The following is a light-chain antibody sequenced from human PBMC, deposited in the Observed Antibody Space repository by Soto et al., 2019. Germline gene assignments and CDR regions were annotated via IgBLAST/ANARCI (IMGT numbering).Light chain of an antibody. V-gene: IGKV1-39*01. J-gene: IGKJ2*01. CDR1: QRITTY. Sequence: IHMTQSPSSLSAPVGDRATTTCRASQRITTYLNWNQQKPGEAPKLLISTSGTLQRGVPSRFTGSGSGTDFTLGITVLERADFETYFCQQTYNSPYTFGQGTKLEIK. CDR2: TSG. CDR3: QQTYNSPYT.